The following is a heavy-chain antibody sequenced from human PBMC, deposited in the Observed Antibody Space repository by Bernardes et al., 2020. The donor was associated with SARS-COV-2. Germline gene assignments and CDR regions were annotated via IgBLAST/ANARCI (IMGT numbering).Heavy chain of an antibody. D-gene: IGHD2-8*01. CDR3: ARDLGYCTNGVCSP. CDR2: INTDGSST. V-gene: IGHV3-74*01. Sequence: GGSLRLSCAASGFTLSSSWMHWVRQIPGKGLVWVSRINTDGSSTSYADSVKGRFTISRDNAKNTLFLQMNSLRAEDTAMYYCARDLGYCTNGVCSPWGQGTLVTVSS. CDR1: GFTLSSSW. J-gene: IGHJ5*02.